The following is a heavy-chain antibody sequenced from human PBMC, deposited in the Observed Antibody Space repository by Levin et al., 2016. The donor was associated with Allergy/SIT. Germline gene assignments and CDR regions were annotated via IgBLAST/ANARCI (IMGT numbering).Heavy chain of an antibody. Sequence: GESLKISCAASDFTVSTNYMSWVRQGPGKGLEWVSLIYPDGRTYYADSVKGRFTVSRDNSNNTLYLQMNTLRPDDTAVYFCARDVRHRYGTNPPNYYYYMQVWGKGTTVTVSS. V-gene: IGHV3-53*01. J-gene: IGHJ6*03. CDR3: ARDVRHRYGTNPPNYYYYMQV. D-gene: IGHD2-8*01. CDR1: DFTVSTNY. CDR2: IYPDGRT.